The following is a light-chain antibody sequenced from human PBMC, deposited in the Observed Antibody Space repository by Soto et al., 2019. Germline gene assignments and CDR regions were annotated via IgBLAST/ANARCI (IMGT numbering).Light chain of an antibody. V-gene: IGLV2-14*03. CDR1: SSDVGNYNS. Sequence: QSVLTQPASVSVSPGQSITISCAGTSSDVGNYNSVSWYQHHPGKAPKLMIYDVSNRPSGVSNRFSGSKSGNTASLTISGLQAEDESDYYCSSYTSSTTYVFGSGTKVTVL. CDR2: DVS. CDR3: SSYTSSTTYV. J-gene: IGLJ1*01.